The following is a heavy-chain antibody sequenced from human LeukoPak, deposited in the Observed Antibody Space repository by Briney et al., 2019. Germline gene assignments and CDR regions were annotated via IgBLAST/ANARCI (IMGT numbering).Heavy chain of an antibody. J-gene: IGHJ4*02. CDR3: ARDGAAPFNFDY. V-gene: IGHV1-18*01. Sequence: ASVKVSCKASGYPLRSYGISWVRQAPGQGLEWMGWISAYNGHTNYTQKLQGRVTMTTDTSTNTAYMELRSLRFDDTAVYYCARDGAAPFNFDYCGQGTLVTVSS. D-gene: IGHD3-16*01. CDR2: ISAYNGHT. CDR1: GYPLRSYG.